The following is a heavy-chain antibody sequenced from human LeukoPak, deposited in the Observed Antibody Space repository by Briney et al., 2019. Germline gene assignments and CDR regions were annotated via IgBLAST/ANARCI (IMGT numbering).Heavy chain of an antibody. V-gene: IGHV4-34*01. CDR3: ASLYGSGSYYTGFDY. D-gene: IGHD3-10*01. J-gene: IGHJ4*02. Sequence: PSETLSLTCAVHGGSFSGYYWSWIRQPPGKGLEWIGEINHSGSTNYNPSLKSRVTISVDTSKNQFSLKLSSVTAADTAVYYCASLYGSGSYYTGFDYWGQGTLVTVSS. CDR1: GGSFSGYY. CDR2: INHSGST.